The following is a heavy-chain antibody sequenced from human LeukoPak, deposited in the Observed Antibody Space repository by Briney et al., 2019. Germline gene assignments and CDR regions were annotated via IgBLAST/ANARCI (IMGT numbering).Heavy chain of an antibody. V-gene: IGHV4-34*01. D-gene: IGHD4-23*01. CDR1: GGSFSGYY. J-gene: IGHJ4*02. CDR2: INHSGST. Sequence: PSETLSLTCAVYGGSFSGYYWSWIRQPPGKGLEWIGEINHSGSTDYNPSLKSRVTISVDTSKNQFSLKLSSVTAVDTAVYYCARGRWLAEDWGQGTLVTVSS. CDR3: ARGRWLAED.